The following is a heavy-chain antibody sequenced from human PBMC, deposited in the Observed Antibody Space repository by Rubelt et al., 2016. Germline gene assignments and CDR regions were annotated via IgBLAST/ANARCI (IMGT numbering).Heavy chain of an antibody. J-gene: IGHJ4*02. CDR1: GASFSGYY. CDR3: ARGRDGDRMGC. CDR2: INHSGST. Sequence: QVQLQQWGAGLLKPSETLSLTCAVYGASFSGYYWSWIRQPPGKGLEWIGEINHSGSTYYNPSLKSRVTISVDTSKNQFSLKLSSVTAADTAVYYCARGRDGDRMGCWGQGTLVTVSS. V-gene: IGHV4-34*01. D-gene: IGHD4-17*01.